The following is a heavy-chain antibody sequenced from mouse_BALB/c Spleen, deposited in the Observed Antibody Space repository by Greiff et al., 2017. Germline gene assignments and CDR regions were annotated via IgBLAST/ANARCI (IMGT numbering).Heavy chain of an antibody. CDR3: ARGEGAMDY. J-gene: IGHJ4*01. CDR1: GFSLTSYG. Sequence: VQLQQSGPGLVQPSQSLSITCTASGFSLTSYGVHWVRQSPGKGLEWLGVIWSGGSTDYNAAFISRLSISKDNAKSQVCFKMNSLQANDTAIYYCARGEGAMDYWGQGTSVTVSS. V-gene: IGHV2-2*02. CDR2: IWSGGST.